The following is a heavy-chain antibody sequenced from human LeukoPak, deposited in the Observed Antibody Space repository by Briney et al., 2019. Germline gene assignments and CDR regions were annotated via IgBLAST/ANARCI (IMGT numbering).Heavy chain of an antibody. D-gene: IGHD2-2*01. V-gene: IGHV4-59*01. Sequence: SETLSLTCTVSGGSISSYYWSWIRQPPGKGLEWIGYIYYSGSTNYNPPLKSRVTISVDTSKNQFSLKLSSVTAADTAVYYCARVLGYCSSTSCPNSYYYYYYGMDVWGQGTTVTVSS. J-gene: IGHJ6*02. CDR2: IYYSGST. CDR3: ARVLGYCSSTSCPNSYYYYYYGMDV. CDR1: GGSISSYY.